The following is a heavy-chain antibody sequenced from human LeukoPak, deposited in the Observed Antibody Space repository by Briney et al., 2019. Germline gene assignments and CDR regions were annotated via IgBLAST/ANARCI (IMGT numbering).Heavy chain of an antibody. CDR2: IYHSGST. V-gene: IGHV4-38-2*02. CDR1: GYSISSGHY. CDR3: ARDTSGYNSGWYWGY. Sequence: SETLSLTCTVSGYSISSGHYWGWIRQPPGKGLEWIGSIYHSGSTYYNPSLKSRVTISLDRSKNQFSLKLSSVTATDTAVYYCARDTSGYNSGWYWGYWGRGTLVTVSP. J-gene: IGHJ4*02. D-gene: IGHD6-13*01.